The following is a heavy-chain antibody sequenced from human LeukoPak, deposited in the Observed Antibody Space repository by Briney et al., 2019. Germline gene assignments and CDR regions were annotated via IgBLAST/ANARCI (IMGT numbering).Heavy chain of an antibody. Sequence: PGGSLRLSCTASGFTLSNYAMSWVRQAPGEGLEWVSTISGSADNTNYAEAVKGRFTISRDNSKNTLYLQMNSLRAEDTAVYYCAKQGFGCWGQGTLVTVSS. CDR1: GFTLSNYA. CDR2: ISGSADNT. V-gene: IGHV3-23*01. CDR3: AKQGFGC. J-gene: IGHJ4*02.